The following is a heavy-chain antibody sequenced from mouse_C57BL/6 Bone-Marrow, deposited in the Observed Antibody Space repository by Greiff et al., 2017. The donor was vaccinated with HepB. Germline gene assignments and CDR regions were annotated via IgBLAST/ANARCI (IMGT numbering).Heavy chain of an antibody. V-gene: IGHV5-9*01. CDR3: ARQLRGAMDY. CDR1: GFTFSSYT. CDR2: ISGGGGNT. D-gene: IGHD1-1*01. Sequence: EVHLVESGGGLVKPGGSLKLSCAASGFTFSSYTMSWVRQTPEKRLEWVATISGGGGNTYYPDSVKGRFTISRDNAKNTLYLQMSSLRSEDTALYYCARQLRGAMDYWGQGTSVTVSS. J-gene: IGHJ4*01.